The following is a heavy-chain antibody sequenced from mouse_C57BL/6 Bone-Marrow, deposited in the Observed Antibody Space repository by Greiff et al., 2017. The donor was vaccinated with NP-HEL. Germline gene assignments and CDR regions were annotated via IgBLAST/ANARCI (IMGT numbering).Heavy chain of an antibody. CDR1: GYTFTDYN. V-gene: IGHV1-18*01. CDR2: INPNNGGT. J-gene: IGHJ3*01. Sequence: VQLQQSGPELVKPGASVKIPCKASGYTFTDYNMDWVKQSHGKSLEWIGDINPNNGGTIYNQKFKGKATLTVDKSSSTAYMEFRILTSEDTAVYYCARRGIYYDYDWFAYWGQGTLVTVSA. D-gene: IGHD2-4*01. CDR3: ARRGIYYDYDWFAY.